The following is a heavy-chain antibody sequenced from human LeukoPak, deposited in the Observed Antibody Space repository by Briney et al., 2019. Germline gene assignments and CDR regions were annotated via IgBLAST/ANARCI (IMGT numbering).Heavy chain of an antibody. V-gene: IGHV3-33*01. CDR2: IWYDGSKK. CDR3: ARGSYSSGWLIDY. Sequence: GRSLRLSCAASGFTFSTFGMHWVRQAPDKGLEWVAVIWYDGSKKYYADSVKGRFTISRDNAKNSLYLQMNSLRAEDTALYYCARGSYSSGWLIDYWGQGTLVTVSS. CDR1: GFTFSTFG. D-gene: IGHD6-19*01. J-gene: IGHJ4*02.